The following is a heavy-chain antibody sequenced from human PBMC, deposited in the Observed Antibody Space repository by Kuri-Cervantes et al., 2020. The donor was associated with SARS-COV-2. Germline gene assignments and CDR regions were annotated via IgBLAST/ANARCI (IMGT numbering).Heavy chain of an antibody. CDR2: IKSKTDGGTT. D-gene: IGHD6-13*01. CDR1: GFTFSNAW. Sequence: GESLKISCAASGFTFSNAWMNWVRQAPGKGLEWVGRIKSKTDGGTTDYAAPVKGRFTISRDDSKNTLYLQMNSLKTEDTAVCYCTTDSSSSWHVDYWGQGTLVTVSS. J-gene: IGHJ4*02. CDR3: TTDSSSSWHVDY. V-gene: IGHV3-15*07.